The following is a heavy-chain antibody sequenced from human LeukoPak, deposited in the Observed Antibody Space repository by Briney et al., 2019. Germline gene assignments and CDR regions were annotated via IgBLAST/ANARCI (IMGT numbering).Heavy chain of an antibody. D-gene: IGHD2-8*02. Sequence: SETLSLTCAVSGGSISSSNWWSWVRQPPGKGLEWIGEIYHSGSTNYNPSLKSRVTISVDTSKNQFSLKLSSVTAADTAVYYCARVSGAGYDGRGVFDYWGQGTLVTVSS. CDR2: IYHSGST. CDR1: GGSISSSNW. V-gene: IGHV4-4*02. CDR3: ARVSGAGYDGRGVFDY. J-gene: IGHJ4*02.